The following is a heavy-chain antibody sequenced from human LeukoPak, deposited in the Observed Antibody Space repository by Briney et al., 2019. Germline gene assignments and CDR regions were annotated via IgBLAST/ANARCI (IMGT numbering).Heavy chain of an antibody. J-gene: IGHJ4*02. V-gene: IGHV3-23*01. CDR3: AKHVAVLPAPRNYYFDY. D-gene: IGHD2-2*01. Sequence: GGPLRLSCEASGFTFSTYAMSWVRQAPGKGLEWVSSITGNGDTTYYADSVKGRFTISRDNSKNTLFLHMNSLRAEDTAIIYCAKHVAVLPAPRNYYFDYWGQGTLVTVSS. CDR2: ITGNGDTT. CDR1: GFTFSTYA.